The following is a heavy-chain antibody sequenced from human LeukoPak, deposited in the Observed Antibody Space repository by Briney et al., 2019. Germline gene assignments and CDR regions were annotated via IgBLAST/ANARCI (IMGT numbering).Heavy chain of an antibody. CDR3: ARGRSRRLSGWQQLGGGIIDY. V-gene: IGHV4-34*01. CDR1: GGSFSGYY. Sequence: SETLSLTCAVYGGSFSGYYWSWIRQPPGKGLEWIGEINHSRSTNYNPSLKSRVTISVDTSKNQFSLKLSSVTAADTAVYYCARGRSRRLSGWQQLGGGIIDYWGQGTLVTVSS. J-gene: IGHJ4*02. D-gene: IGHD6-13*01. CDR2: INHSRST.